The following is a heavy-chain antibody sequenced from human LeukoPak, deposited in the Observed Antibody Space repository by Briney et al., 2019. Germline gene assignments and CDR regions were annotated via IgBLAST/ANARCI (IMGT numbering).Heavy chain of an antibody. Sequence: PSETLSLTCTVSGGSISSYYWSWIRQPPGKGLEWIGYIYYSGSTNYNPSLKSRVTISVDTSKNQFSLKLSSVTAADTAVYYCARDLNSSSWYRNAFDIWGQGTMVTVSS. CDR2: IYYSGST. V-gene: IGHV4-59*01. CDR3: ARDLNSSSWYRNAFDI. D-gene: IGHD6-13*01. J-gene: IGHJ3*02. CDR1: GGSISSYY.